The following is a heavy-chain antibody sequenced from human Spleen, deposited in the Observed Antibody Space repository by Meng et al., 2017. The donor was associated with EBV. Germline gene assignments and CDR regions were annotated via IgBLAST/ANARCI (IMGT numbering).Heavy chain of an antibody. CDR1: GGSFSDYY. CDR2: INHVGST. D-gene: IGHD3-9*01. CDR3: ARTLRERLFDWF. V-gene: IGHV4-34*01. Sequence: GQLQQWGAGLLKPSETLSLTCAVYGGSFSDYYWSWIRQPPGKGLEWIGEINHVGSTNYNPSLKSRVIMSVDTSKNQFSLRLSSVTAADAAVYYCARTLRERLFDWFWSQGTLVTVSS. J-gene: IGHJ4*02.